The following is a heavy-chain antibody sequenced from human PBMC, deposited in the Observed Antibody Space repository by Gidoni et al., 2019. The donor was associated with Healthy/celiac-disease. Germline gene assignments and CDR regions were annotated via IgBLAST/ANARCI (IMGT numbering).Heavy chain of an antibody. Sequence: QVQLQQWGAGLFKPSETLSLTCAVYGGSFSGYYWSWIRQPPGKGLEWIGEINHSGSTNYNPSLKSRVTISVDTSKNQFSLKLSSVTAADTAVYYCARIPPAVGTFDIWGQGTMVTVSS. CDR3: ARIPPAVGTFDI. J-gene: IGHJ3*02. CDR1: GGSFSGYY. CDR2: INHSGST. D-gene: IGHD2-2*02. V-gene: IGHV4-34*01.